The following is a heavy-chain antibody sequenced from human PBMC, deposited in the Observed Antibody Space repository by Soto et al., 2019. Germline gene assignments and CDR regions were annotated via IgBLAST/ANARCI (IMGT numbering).Heavy chain of an antibody. J-gene: IGHJ4*02. CDR3: VLPLPPRISDF. V-gene: IGHV2-5*02. Sequence: QITLKESGPTLVKPTQTLTLTCTFSGFSLKTDGVGVGWIRQPPGKALEWLALIYWDDDKRYIPSLESRLTITKDTSKNQEVLTMTNMDPVDTATFFCVLPLPPRISDFWGQGTQVTVSS. D-gene: IGHD2-15*01. CDR1: GFSLKTDGVG. CDR2: IYWDDDK.